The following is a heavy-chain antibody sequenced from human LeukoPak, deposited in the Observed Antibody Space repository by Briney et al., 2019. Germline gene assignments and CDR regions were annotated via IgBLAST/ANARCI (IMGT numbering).Heavy chain of an antibody. V-gene: IGHV4-34*01. D-gene: IGHD2-2*01. Sequence: PSETLSLTCAVYGGSFSGYYWSWIRQPPGKGLEWIGEINHSGSTNYNPSLKSRVTISVDTSKNQFSLKLSSVTAADTAVYYCARSLGYCSGTSCYAEWFDPWGQGTLVTVSS. CDR2: INHSGST. CDR3: ARSLGYCSGTSCYAEWFDP. J-gene: IGHJ5*02. CDR1: GGSFSGYY.